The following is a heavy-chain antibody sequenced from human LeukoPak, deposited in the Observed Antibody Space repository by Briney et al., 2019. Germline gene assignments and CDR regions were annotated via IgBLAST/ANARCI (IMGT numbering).Heavy chain of an antibody. Sequence: PGGSLRLSCAASGFTFSSYSMNWVRQAPGNGLEWVSSISSSSSYIYYADSVKGRFTISRDNAKDSLYLQMNSLRAEDTAVYYCASLYCSGGSCYSVGVWGQGTLVTVSS. CDR3: ASLYCSGGSCYSVGV. V-gene: IGHV3-21*01. CDR1: GFTFSSYS. J-gene: IGHJ4*02. CDR2: ISSSSSYI. D-gene: IGHD2-15*01.